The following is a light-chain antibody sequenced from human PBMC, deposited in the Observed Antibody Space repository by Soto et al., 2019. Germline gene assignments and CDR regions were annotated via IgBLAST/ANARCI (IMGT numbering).Light chain of an antibody. V-gene: IGLV2-18*02. J-gene: IGLJ2*01. Sequence: QSALTQPPSVSGSPGQSVTISCTGTSSDVGSYNRVSWYQQPPGTAPKLMIYEVRNRPSGVPDRFSGSKSGNTAYLTISGLQAEDEADYYCSSYTSSSTLVFGGGTKLTVL. CDR2: EVR. CDR3: SSYTSSSTLV. CDR1: SSDVGSYNR.